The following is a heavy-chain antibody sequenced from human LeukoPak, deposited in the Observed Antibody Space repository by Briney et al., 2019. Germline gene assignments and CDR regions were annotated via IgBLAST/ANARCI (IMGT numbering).Heavy chain of an antibody. J-gene: IGHJ6*02. D-gene: IGHD2-2*01. Sequence: GGSLRLSCEASGFTFSSYAMSWVRQAPGKGLEWVAVISYDGSNKYYADSVKGRFTISRDNSKSTLYLQMNSLRAEDTAVYYCAKDRGMVVPAAYYYYYGMDVWGQGTTVTVSS. CDR2: ISYDGSNK. CDR1: GFTFSSYA. V-gene: IGHV3-30*18. CDR3: AKDRGMVVPAAYYYYYGMDV.